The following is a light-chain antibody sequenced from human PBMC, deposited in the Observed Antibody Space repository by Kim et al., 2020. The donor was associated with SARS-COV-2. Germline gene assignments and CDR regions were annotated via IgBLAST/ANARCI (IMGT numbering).Light chain of an antibody. CDR2: QDS. V-gene: IGLV3-1*01. CDR3: QAWDSSTVV. J-gene: IGLJ2*01. Sequence: VSPGQPARITCSGDKLGDKYACCYQQKPGQSPVFVIYQDSQRPSGIPERFSGSNSGNTATLTISGTQAMDEADYYCQAWDSSTVVFGGGTQLTVL. CDR1: KLGDKY.